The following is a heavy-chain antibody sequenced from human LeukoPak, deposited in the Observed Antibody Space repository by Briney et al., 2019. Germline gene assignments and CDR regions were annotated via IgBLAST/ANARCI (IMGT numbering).Heavy chain of an antibody. D-gene: IGHD2-8*01. J-gene: IGHJ4*02. CDR1: GGTFSSYA. CDR3: ARDGGGYCTNGVCSSPDY. V-gene: IGHV1-69*05. CDR2: IIPIFGTA. Sequence: ASVKVSCKASGGTFSSYAISWVRQAPGQGLEWMGGIIPIFGTANYAQKFQGRVTITTDESTSTAYMELSSLRSEDTAVYYCARDGGGYCTNGVCSSPDYWGQGTLVTVSS.